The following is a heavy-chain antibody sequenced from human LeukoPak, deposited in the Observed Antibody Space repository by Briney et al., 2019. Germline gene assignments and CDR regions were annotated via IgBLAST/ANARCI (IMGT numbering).Heavy chain of an antibody. CDR1: GGSITSYY. CDR3: ASLTTVTQGYFDS. CDR2: IYYSGST. D-gene: IGHD4-17*01. V-gene: IGHV4-59*08. J-gene: IGHJ4*02. Sequence: PSETLSLTCTVSGGSITSYYWSWIRQPPGKGLERIGYIYYSGSTNYNPSLKSRLTISVDASKNHFSLKLSSVTATDTAVYYCASLTTVTQGYFDSWGQGTLVTVSS.